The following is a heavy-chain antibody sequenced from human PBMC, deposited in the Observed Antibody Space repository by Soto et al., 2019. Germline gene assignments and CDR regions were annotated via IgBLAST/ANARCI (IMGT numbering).Heavy chain of an antibody. Sequence: SCPTPANHTQPLTLTCTFSGFSLSTSGWGMAWIREPSGKALEWLALIYWDDDKRYSPSLKSALTITKHTSKKQVVLTMTNMDPVDTATYHCAHRPYSGYDYFDYRGQGTLVTVSS. CDR2: IYWDDDK. CDR3: AHRPYSGYDYFDY. CDR1: GFSLSTSGWG. D-gene: IGHD5-12*01. V-gene: IGHV2-5*02. J-gene: IGHJ4*02.